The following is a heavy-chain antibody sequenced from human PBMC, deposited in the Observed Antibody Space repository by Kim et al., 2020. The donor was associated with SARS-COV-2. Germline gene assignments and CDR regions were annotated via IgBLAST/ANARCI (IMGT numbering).Heavy chain of an antibody. CDR2: ISGRGSSI. CDR1: SFSFNDYY. J-gene: IGHJ5*02. D-gene: IGHD2-15*01. CDR3: ARSEWPGCSGFTCNWFDP. V-gene: IGHV3-11*01. Sequence: GGSLRLSCTASSFSFNDYYMAWIRQAPGKGREWIASISGRGSSIYSADSVKGRFTISRDNAKKTLYLQRSSLRADDTAIYYCARSEWPGCSGFTCNWFDPWGQGTLVTVSS.